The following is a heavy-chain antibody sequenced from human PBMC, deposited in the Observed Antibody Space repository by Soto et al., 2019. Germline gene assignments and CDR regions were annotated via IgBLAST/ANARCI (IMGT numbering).Heavy chain of an antibody. CDR1: GFTFSSYA. V-gene: IGHV3-23*01. D-gene: IGHD6-6*01. J-gene: IGHJ4*02. CDR3: AKDRVSSSSHDY. Sequence: EVQLLESGGGLVQPGGSLSLSCAASGFTFSSYAMSWVRQAPGQGLEWVSAISGSGGSTYYADSVKGRFTISRDNSKNTLYLQMNSLRAEDTAVYYCAKDRVSSSSHDYWGQGTLVTVSS. CDR2: ISGSGGST.